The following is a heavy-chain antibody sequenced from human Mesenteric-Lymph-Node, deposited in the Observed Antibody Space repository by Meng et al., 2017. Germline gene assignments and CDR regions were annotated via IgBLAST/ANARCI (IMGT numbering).Heavy chain of an antibody. CDR2: ISGSGGST. V-gene: IGHV3-23*01. Sequence: GESLKISCAASGFTFSSYAMSWVRQTPGKGLEWVSAISGSGGSTYYADSVKGRFTISRDNSKNTLYLQMNSLRAEDTAVYYCAAGYPNAFDIWGQGTMVTVSS. D-gene: IGHD5-12*01. CDR3: AAGYPNAFDI. CDR1: GFTFSSYA. J-gene: IGHJ3*02.